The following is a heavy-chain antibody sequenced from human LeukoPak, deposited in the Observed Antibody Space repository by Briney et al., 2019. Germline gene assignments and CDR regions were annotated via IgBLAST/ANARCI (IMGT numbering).Heavy chain of an antibody. Sequence: PSETLSLTCTVSGGSVSTSYYWGWIRQPPGKGLEWIGSICSGGNTCYNPSLGSRVTIFADSSKNQFSLQLTSVTAADTAVYYCAKDRHSYGSGSYFDYWGQGTLVTVSS. CDR2: ICSGGNT. CDR3: AKDRHSYGSGSYFDY. CDR1: GGSVSTSYY. D-gene: IGHD3-10*01. J-gene: IGHJ4*02. V-gene: IGHV4-39*02.